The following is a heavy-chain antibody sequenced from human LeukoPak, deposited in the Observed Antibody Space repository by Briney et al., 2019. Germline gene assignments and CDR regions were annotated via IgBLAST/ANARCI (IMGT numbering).Heavy chain of an antibody. CDR1: RGSISRYY. CDR2: IYYSGST. V-gene: IGHV4-59*01. Sequence: SETLSPTCALSRGSISRYYWSCIRQPPGKELEWIGYIYYSGSTNYNTSLKRRVTISPDPSKNQSSLKLSSVTAADTAVYYCATMNLRSSTTDFDGWGQPTLVTVS. D-gene: IGHD2-2*01. J-gene: IGHJ4*02. CDR3: ATMNLRSSTTDFDG.